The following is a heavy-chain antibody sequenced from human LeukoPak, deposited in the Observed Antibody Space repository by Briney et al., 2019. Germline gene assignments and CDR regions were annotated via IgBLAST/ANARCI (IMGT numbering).Heavy chain of an antibody. Sequence: SETPSLTCTVSGGSISSYYWSWIRQPPGKGLEWIGYIYYSGSTNYNPSLKSRVTISVDTSKNQFSLKLSSVTAADTAVYYCAGRMVRGGTDAFDIWGQGTMVTVSS. CDR1: GGSISSYY. J-gene: IGHJ3*02. CDR2: IYYSGST. CDR3: AGRMVRGGTDAFDI. D-gene: IGHD3-10*01. V-gene: IGHV4-59*01.